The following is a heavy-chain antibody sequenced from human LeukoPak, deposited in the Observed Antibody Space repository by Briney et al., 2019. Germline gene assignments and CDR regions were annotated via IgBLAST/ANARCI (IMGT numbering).Heavy chain of an antibody. J-gene: IGHJ6*03. D-gene: IGHD2-8*01. V-gene: IGHV5-51*01. Sequence: GESLKISCKGSGYSFTSYWIGWVRQMPGKGLEWMGIIYPDDSDTKYSPSFQGQVTISADRSISTAYLQWSSLKASDTAMYYCARLAFCTNAVCFSNYYYSMDVWGRGTTVTVSS. CDR2: IYPDDSDT. CDR1: GYSFTSYW. CDR3: ARLAFCTNAVCFSNYYYSMDV.